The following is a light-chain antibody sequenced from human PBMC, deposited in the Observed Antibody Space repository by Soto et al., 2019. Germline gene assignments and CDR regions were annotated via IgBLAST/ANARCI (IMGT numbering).Light chain of an antibody. J-gene: IGLJ3*02. CDR2: TDY. Sequence: QSVLTQPPSASGTPGQRVIISCSGSNSNIGTYTVNWYQQLPGTAPKLLIYTDYQRPSGVPDRFSGSKSGTSASLAINGLHSEDEADYYCASWDDNLNGGVFGGGTKLTVL. CDR3: ASWDDNLNGGV. V-gene: IGLV1-44*01. CDR1: NSNIGTYT.